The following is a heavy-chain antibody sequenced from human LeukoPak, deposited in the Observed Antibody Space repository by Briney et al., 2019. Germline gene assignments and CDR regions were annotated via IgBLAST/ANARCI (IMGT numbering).Heavy chain of an antibody. J-gene: IGHJ4*02. CDR3: AKKATVITPGNYFDY. D-gene: IGHD4-23*01. CDR2: IDTRGAT. CDR1: GFTFSSYA. Sequence: GGSLRLSCAASGFTFSSYAMTWVRQGPGKGLEWVSTIDTRGATFYADSVKGRFTISRDNPKNTLYLQMNSLRDEDTALYYCAKKATVITPGNYFDYWGQGTLVPVSS. V-gene: IGHV3-23*01.